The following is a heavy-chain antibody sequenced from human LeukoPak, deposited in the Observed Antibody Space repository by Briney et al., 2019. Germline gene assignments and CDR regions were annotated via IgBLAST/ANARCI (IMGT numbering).Heavy chain of an antibody. Sequence: GGSLRLSCVASGFTVSSYYMIWVRQAPGKGLEWVSVIYGGGKVYYIDSVKGRFTISRDTSKNTLYLQMNSLRVEDTAVYFCAGRHCSGGGCYFAGADPFDYWGQGTLVTVSS. V-gene: IGHV3-53*01. J-gene: IGHJ4*02. CDR1: GFTVSSYY. CDR2: IYGGGKV. D-gene: IGHD2-15*01. CDR3: AGRHCSGGGCYFAGADPFDY.